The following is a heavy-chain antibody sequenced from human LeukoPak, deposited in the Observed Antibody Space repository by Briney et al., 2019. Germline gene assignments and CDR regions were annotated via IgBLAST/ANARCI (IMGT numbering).Heavy chain of an antibody. Sequence: GGSLRLSCAASGFIFSSYWMTWVRQAPGKGLEWVANIKHDGSEKYYVDSVKGRFTIPRDNAKNSLYLQMNTLRDEDTSVYYWGRGESPGIAAPGTRYWGEGSLVTVS. J-gene: IGHJ4*02. CDR2: IKHDGSEK. CDR1: GFIFSSYW. D-gene: IGHD6-13*01. V-gene: IGHV3-7*02. CDR3: GRGESPGIAAPGTRY.